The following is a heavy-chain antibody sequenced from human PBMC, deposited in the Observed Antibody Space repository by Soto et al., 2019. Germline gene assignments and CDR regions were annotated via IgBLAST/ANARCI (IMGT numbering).Heavy chain of an antibody. J-gene: IGHJ4*02. CDR3: AKGGITLVRGSFDY. CDR2: ISGSGSNT. D-gene: IGHD3-10*01. CDR1: GFGLSNYA. V-gene: IGHV3-23*01. Sequence: GGSLRLSCAVSGFGLSNYAMSWVRQAPGKGLEWVSAISGSGSNTYYIDSVKGRFTISRDKSKTTLFLQMNNLRAEDTAVYYCAKGGITLVRGSFDYWGQGALVTVSS.